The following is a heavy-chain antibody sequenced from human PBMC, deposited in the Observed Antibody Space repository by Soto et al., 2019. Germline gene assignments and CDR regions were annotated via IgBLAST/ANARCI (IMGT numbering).Heavy chain of an antibody. Sequence: SVKVSCKASGGTFSSYAISWVRQAPGQGLEWMGGIIPIFGTANYAQKFQGRVTITADESTSTAYMELSSLRSEDTAVYYCARDGIVVVPAALYYYYGMDVWGQGTTVTVSS. CDR3: ARDGIVVVPAALYYYYGMDV. CDR1: GGTFSSYA. J-gene: IGHJ6*02. D-gene: IGHD2-2*01. V-gene: IGHV1-69*13. CDR2: IIPIFGTA.